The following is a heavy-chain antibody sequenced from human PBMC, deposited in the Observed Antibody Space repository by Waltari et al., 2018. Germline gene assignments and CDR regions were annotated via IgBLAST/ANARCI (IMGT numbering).Heavy chain of an antibody. CDR2: ISGSGSAI. D-gene: IGHD4-17*01. Sequence: QVHLVESGGGLVKPGGSLRLPCAACGLTYSDFYMSWNRQSPGKVLEWISYISGSGSAIYYADSVNGRFTISRDNAKNTLYLQMNSLRAEDTAVYYCAKGLGVTNNDGFHVRGQGTMVTVSS. CDR3: AKGLGVTNNDGFHV. V-gene: IGHV3-11*04. J-gene: IGHJ3*01. CDR1: GLTYSDFY.